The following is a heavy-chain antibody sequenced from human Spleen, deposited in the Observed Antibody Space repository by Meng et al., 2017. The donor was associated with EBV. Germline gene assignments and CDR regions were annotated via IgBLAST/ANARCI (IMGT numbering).Heavy chain of an antibody. Sequence: AQVQQGGAGLLRPSETPTLTCDVYGGSFTDYYWSRIRQSPGKGLEWIGEINHRGSTNYKPSLKSRVTISVDTSKNQFSLNLTSVTAADTAVYYCARGMVAAASLDWWGQGTLVTVSS. D-gene: IGHD2-2*01. V-gene: IGHV4-34*01. J-gene: IGHJ4*02. CDR2: INHRGST. CDR1: GGSFTDYY. CDR3: ARGMVAAASLDW.